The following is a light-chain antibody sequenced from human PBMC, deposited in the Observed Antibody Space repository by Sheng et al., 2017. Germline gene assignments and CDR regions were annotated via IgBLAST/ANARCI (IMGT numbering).Light chain of an antibody. CDR3: QQYAYRKT. CDR1: QTVISK. Sequence: EIVITQSPPTLSVSPGESATLSCRASQTVISKLAWYQQKPGQAPRLLIYGASTRATGIPARFSGSGSGTEFTLTISGLQSEDFALYYCQQYAYRKTFGEGTKVEIK. V-gene: IGKV3-15*01. J-gene: IGKJ4*02. CDR2: GAS.